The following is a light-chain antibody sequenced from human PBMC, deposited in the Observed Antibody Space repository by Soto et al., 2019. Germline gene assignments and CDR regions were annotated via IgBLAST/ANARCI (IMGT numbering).Light chain of an antibody. J-gene: IGLJ2*01. V-gene: IGLV4-69*01. CDR1: SGHSNYA. CDR3: QTWGSGIVV. CDR2: LNSDGSH. Sequence: QSVLTQSPSASASMGASVKLTCTLSSGHSNYAIAWHQQQSEKGPRYLMKLNSDGSHNKVDGIPDRFSGSSSGAERYLTISSLQSEDAAAYYCQTWGSGIVVFGGGTKLTVL.